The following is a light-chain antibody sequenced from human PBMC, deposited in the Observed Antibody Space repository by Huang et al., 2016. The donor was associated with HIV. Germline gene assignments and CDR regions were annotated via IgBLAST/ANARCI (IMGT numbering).Light chain of an antibody. V-gene: IGKV3-15*01. J-gene: IGKJ4*01. CDR2: DAS. Sequence: IEMTQSPATLSVSPGERATLSCRASHSVDSDLTWYQQKPGQDPRLLSYDASTRATGSSAKFNGTGSGTEVSLSITNLQSEDFAVYYCQQYNDWPPLTFGGGTKVEI. CDR3: QQYNDWPPLT. CDR1: HSVDSD.